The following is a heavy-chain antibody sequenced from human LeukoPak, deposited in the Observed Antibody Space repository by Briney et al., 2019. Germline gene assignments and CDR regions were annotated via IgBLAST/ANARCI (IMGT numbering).Heavy chain of an antibody. CDR2: IRSKAYRGTT. J-gene: IGHJ6*02. Sequence: GGSLRLFCTTSGFNCSDQDMTGVRKATGKGLEWVGFIRSKAYRGTTEYAASVKGRFTISRDDSKSVVYLQMNSLKSEDTAVYYCRRGPIQLWVHNGVEVWGQGTTVTVSS. CDR1: GFNCSDQD. V-gene: IGHV3-49*04. CDR3: RRGPIQLWVHNGVEV. D-gene: IGHD5-18*01.